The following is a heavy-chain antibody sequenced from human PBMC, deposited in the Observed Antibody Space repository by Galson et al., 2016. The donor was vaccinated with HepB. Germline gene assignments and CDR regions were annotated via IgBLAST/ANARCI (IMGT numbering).Heavy chain of an antibody. CDR1: GFTFSDFG. CDR3: AKDRDHFGDYVFDY. Sequence: SLRLSCAASGFTFSDFGMHWVRQAPGKGLEWVALIWYDGSNKHYADSVKGRFTISRDNSKNTLYLQMNSLTAEDTAVYYCAKDRDHFGDYVFDYWGQGTLVTVSS. D-gene: IGHD4-17*01. V-gene: IGHV3-33*06. J-gene: IGHJ4*02. CDR2: IWYDGSNK.